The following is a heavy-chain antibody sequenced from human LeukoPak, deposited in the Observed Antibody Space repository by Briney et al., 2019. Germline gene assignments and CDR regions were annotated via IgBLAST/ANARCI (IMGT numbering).Heavy chain of an antibody. CDR3: ARGSALVVVADARFDH. CDR2: INPNSGVT. D-gene: IGHD2-15*01. Sequence: ASVKVSCKASGYTFNGYYMHWVRQAPGQGLEWMGWINPNSGVTNYAQKFQDRATMTSDTSISTAYLELSRLRSDDTAVYYCARGSALVVVADARFDHWGQGTMVTVSS. CDR1: GYTFNGYY. J-gene: IGHJ5*02. V-gene: IGHV1-2*02.